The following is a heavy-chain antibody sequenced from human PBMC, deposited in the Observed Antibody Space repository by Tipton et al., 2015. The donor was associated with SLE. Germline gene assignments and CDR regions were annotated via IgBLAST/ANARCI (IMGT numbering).Heavy chain of an antibody. CDR3: AKNSGSYYFDD. CDR2: IYYSGST. D-gene: IGHD3-10*01. J-gene: IGHJ4*02. Sequence: TLSLTCAVYGGSFSGYYWSWIRQPPGKGLEWIGSIYYSGSTYYNPSLKSRVTISVDTSKNQFSLKLSSVTAADTAVYYCAKNSGSYYFDDWGQGTLVTVSS. V-gene: IGHV4-34*01. CDR1: GGSFSGYY.